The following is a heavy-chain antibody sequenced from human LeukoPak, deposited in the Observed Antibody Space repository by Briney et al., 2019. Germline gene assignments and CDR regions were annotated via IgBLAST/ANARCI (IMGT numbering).Heavy chain of an antibody. V-gene: IGHV4-39*01. Sequence: PSETLSLTCTVSGGPIFSSPFYWGWIRPPPGKGLEWIASVYYNGITYYNPSLKSRVTTSVDTSKNQFALKVTSVTAADTAIYYCARLMTTVATWGQGTLVTVSS. CDR2: VYYNGIT. CDR1: GGPIFSSPFY. CDR3: ARLMTTVAT. D-gene: IGHD4-11*01. J-gene: IGHJ4*02.